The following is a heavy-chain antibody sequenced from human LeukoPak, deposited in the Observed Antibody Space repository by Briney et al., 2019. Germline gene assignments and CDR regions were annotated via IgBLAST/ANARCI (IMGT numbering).Heavy chain of an antibody. CDR1: GGSISSTSYY. D-gene: IGHD6-13*01. Sequence: SETLSLTCTVSGGSISSTSYYWAWIRQPPGRGLEWFGSIDYSGTTYYNPSLKSRVTISVDTSKNQFSLKLSSVTASDTAKYFCARRGQAAGSKGAFDYWGQGTLVTVSS. CDR3: ARRGQAAGSKGAFDY. CDR2: IDYSGTT. V-gene: IGHV4-39*01. J-gene: IGHJ4*02.